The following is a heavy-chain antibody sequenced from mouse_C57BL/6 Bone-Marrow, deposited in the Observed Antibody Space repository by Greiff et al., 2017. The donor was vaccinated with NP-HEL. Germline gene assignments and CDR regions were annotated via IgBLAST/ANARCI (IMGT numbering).Heavy chain of an antibody. CDR1: GYTFTSYT. Sequence: VKLMESGAELARPGASVKMSCKASGYTFTSYTMHWVKQRPGQGLEWIGYINPSSGYTKYNQKLTDKATLTADKSSSTAYMQLSSLTSEDSSVYYCARDGYLGGFAYWGQGTLVTVSA. CDR3: ARDGYLGGFAY. V-gene: IGHV1-4*01. D-gene: IGHD2-3*01. CDR2: INPSSGYT. J-gene: IGHJ3*01.